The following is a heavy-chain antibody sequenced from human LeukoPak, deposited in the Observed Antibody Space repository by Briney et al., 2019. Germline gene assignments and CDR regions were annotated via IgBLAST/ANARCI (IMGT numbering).Heavy chain of an antibody. V-gene: IGHV1-46*01. Sequence: ASVKVSCKASGYTFTNYYIHWVRQAPGQGLGWMGIINPGGVSITYAQKFQGRVTMTRDTSTSTVYMELSSLRSEDTAVYYCARPHVGYDSSAYLDFWGQGTLVTVSS. CDR3: ARPHVGYDSSAYLDF. D-gene: IGHD3-22*01. CDR1: GYTFTNYY. J-gene: IGHJ4*02. CDR2: INPGGVSI.